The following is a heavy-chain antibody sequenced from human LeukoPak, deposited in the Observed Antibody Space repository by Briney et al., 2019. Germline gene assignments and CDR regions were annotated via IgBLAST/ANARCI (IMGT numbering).Heavy chain of an antibody. CDR1: GGTFSSYA. V-gene: IGHV1-24*01. J-gene: IGHJ4*02. D-gene: IGHD3-10*01. Sequence: ASVKVSCKASGGTFSSYAISWVRQAPGKGLEWMGGFDPEDGETIYAQKFQGRVTMTEDTSTDTAYMELSSLRSEDTAVYYCATSHLAMVRGVIITSLFDYWGQGTLVTVSS. CDR3: ATSHLAMVRGVIITSLFDY. CDR2: FDPEDGET.